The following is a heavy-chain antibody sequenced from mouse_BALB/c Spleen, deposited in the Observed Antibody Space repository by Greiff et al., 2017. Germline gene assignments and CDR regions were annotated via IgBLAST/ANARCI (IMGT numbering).Heavy chain of an antibody. CDR1: GFSLTSYG. Sequence: VQGVESGPGLVQPSQSLSITCTVSGFSLTSYGVHWVRQSPGKGLEWLGVIWSGGSTDYNAAFISRLSISKDNSKSQVFFKMNSLQADDTAIYYCARGYYYGSRGAWFAYWGQGTLVTVSA. CDR2: IWSGGST. V-gene: IGHV2-4-1*01. CDR3: ARGYYYGSRGAWFAY. J-gene: IGHJ3*01. D-gene: IGHD1-1*01.